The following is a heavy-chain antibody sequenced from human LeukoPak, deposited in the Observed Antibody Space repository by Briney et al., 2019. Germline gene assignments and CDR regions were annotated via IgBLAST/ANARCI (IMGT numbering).Heavy chain of an antibody. D-gene: IGHD2-21*02. J-gene: IGHJ4*02. CDR3: AKDPCGGDCYSFDY. V-gene: IGHV3-74*01. CDR1: GFTFSSYW. Sequence: GGSLRLACAASGFTFSSYWMYWVRQPPGEGLVWLSRINSDGGDITYADSVKGRFTISRDNAKNTLYLQMNSLRAEDTAVYYCAKDPCGGDCYSFDYWGQGTLVTVSS. CDR2: INSDGGDI.